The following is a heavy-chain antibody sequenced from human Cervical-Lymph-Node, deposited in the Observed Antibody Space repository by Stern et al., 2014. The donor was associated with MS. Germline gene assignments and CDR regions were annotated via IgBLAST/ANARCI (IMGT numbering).Heavy chain of an antibody. J-gene: IGHJ4*02. D-gene: IGHD6-13*01. CDR2: IWHSGYT. CDR3: VRRGGQQLVHFDN. Sequence: QVQLQESGPGLVKPSETLSLTCAVSGGSIGEGTWWSWVRQSPGKGLEWIGEIWHSGYTTDNPSLKSRVVMSGDKSNNPLSLHLISVTAADTAVYYCVRRGGQQLVHFDNWGPGTLVTVAS. V-gene: IGHV4-4*02. CDR1: GGSIGEGTW.